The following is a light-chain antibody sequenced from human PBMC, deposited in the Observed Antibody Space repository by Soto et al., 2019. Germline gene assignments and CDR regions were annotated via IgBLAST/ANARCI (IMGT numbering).Light chain of an antibody. CDR1: SSNIGSNT. J-gene: IGLJ3*02. V-gene: IGLV1-44*01. CDR2: SNH. Sequence: QSVLTQPPSASGTPGQRVTISCFGSSSNIGSNTLNWYQQLPGAAPRLLIYSNHQRPSGVPDRFSGSTSGASGSLAISGLQSEDEADYYCSAWDDNLNGWLFGGGTQLTVL. CDR3: SAWDDNLNGWL.